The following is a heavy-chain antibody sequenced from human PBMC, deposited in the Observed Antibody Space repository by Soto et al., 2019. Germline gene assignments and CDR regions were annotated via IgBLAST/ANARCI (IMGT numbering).Heavy chain of an antibody. V-gene: IGHV3-30*03. D-gene: IGHD3-16*02. CDR1: GFTFSSYG. J-gene: IGHJ4*02. Sequence: PGGSLRLSCAASGFTFSSYGLHWVRQAPGKGLEWVAVISSDGSNKYYADSVKGRFTISRDNSKNTVYLQLNSLRAEDTAVYYCETRVYFWETYRHDLYNFDYWGPGTLVTVSS. CDR2: ISSDGSNK. CDR3: ETRVYFWETYRHDLYNFDY.